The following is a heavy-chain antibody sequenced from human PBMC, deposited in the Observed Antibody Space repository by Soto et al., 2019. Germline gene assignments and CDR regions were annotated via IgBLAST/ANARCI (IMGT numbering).Heavy chain of an antibody. V-gene: IGHV1-3*01. J-gene: IGHJ3*02. Sequence: GASVKVSCKAAGYTFTSYPIHWVRQAPGQRLEWMAWINAGNGDTKYSQKFQGRVAISRDTSASTAYMELSSLTSEDTAVYYCARNEDIWGQGTMVTVSS. D-gene: IGHD1-1*01. CDR3: ARNEDI. CDR2: INAGNGDT. CDR1: GYTFTSYP.